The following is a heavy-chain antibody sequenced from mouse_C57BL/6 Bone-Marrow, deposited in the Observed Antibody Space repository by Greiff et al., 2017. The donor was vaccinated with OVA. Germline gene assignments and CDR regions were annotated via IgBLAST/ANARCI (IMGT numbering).Heavy chain of an antibody. CDR1: GYTFTSYL. Sequence: QVQLQQPGAELVRPGSSVKLSCKASGYTFTSYLMHWVKQRPIQGLEWIGNIDPSDSETHYNQKFKDKATLTVDKSSSTAYMQLSSLTSEDSAVYCCARRGYDWRFADWGKGTLVTVSA. J-gene: IGHJ3*01. CDR2: IDPSDSET. V-gene: IGHV1-52*01. D-gene: IGHD2-14*01. CDR3: ARRGYDWRFAD.